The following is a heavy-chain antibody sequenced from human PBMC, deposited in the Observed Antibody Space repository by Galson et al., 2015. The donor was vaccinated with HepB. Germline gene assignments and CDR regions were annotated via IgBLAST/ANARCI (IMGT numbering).Heavy chain of an antibody. V-gene: IGHV3-11*01. CDR2: INTSGNTI. CDR3: ARDLWFRDDYYYYYVDV. CDR1: GFTFSDYS. D-gene: IGHD3-10*01. Sequence: SLRLSCAASGFTFSDYSMSWIRQTPGKGLEWVSSINTSGNTIYYADSVKGRFTISRDNAKNSLYLQMNSLRAEDTAVYYCARDLWFRDDYYYYYVDVWGKGTTVTVSS. J-gene: IGHJ6*03.